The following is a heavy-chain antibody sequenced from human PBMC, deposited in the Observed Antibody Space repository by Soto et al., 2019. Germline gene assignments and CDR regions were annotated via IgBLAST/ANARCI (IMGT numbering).Heavy chain of an antibody. CDR3: ARRARPDFYYMDV. CDR1: GFTFSRYG. V-gene: IGHV3-64*01. Sequence: WVSMRHSCAASGFTFSRYGMHWVRQAPGKGLEYVSGISSNGISTYYANSVQGRFTISRDNSKNTVYLQMGSLRPEDMAVYYCARRARPDFYYMDVWGKGTTVTVSS. D-gene: IGHD6-6*01. J-gene: IGHJ6*03. CDR2: ISSNGIST.